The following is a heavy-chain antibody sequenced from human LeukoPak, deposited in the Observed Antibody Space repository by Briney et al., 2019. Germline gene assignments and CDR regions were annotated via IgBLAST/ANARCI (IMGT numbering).Heavy chain of an antibody. V-gene: IGHV1-69*13. CDR1: GGTFSSYA. CDR2: NIPIFGTA. CDR3: ARGSGSPYGMDV. D-gene: IGHD3-10*01. J-gene: IGHJ6*04. Sequence: SVKVSCKASGGTFSSYAISWVRQAPGQGLEWMGGNIPIFGTANYAQKFQGRVTITADESTSTAYMELSSLRSEDTAVYYCARGSGSPYGMDVWGKGTTVTVSS.